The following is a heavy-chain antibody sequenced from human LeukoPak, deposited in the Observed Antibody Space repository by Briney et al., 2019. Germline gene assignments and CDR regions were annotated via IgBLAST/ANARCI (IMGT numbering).Heavy chain of an antibody. CDR1: GFTFDDYA. CDR2: ISWNSGSI. CDR3: AKGLYYYGSGSYSPHYYYYGMDV. V-gene: IGHV3-9*01. J-gene: IGHJ6*02. Sequence: PGRSLRLPCAASGFTFDDYAMHWVRQAPGKGLEWVSGISWNSGSIGYADSVKGRFTISRDNAKNSLYLQMNSLRAEDTALYYCAKGLYYYGSGSYSPHYYYYGMDVWGQGTTVTVSS. D-gene: IGHD3-10*01.